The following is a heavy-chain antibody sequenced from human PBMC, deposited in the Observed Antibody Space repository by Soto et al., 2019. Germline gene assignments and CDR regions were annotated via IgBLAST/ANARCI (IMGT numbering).Heavy chain of an antibody. D-gene: IGHD3-22*01. CDR1: GGSISSYY. CDR3: ARGVVVLNFDY. CDR2: IYYSGST. V-gene: IGHV4-59*01. J-gene: IGHJ4*02. Sequence: PSETLSLTCTVSGGSISSYYWSWIRQPPGKGLEWIGYIYYSGSTNYNPSLKSRVTISVDTSKNQFSLRLSSVTAADTAVYYCARGVVVLNFDYWGQGTLVTVS.